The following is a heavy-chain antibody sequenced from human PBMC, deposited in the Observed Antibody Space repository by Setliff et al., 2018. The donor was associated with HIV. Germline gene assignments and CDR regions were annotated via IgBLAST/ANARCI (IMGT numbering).Heavy chain of an antibody. CDR2: IRYDGSNK. J-gene: IGHJ4*02. Sequence: PGGSLRLSCAASGFTFSSYAMHWVRQAPGKGLEWVAFIRYDGSNKYYADSVKGRFTISRDNAKNSLYLQMNSLRAEDTAVYYCATGYFYDSSGYKHWGQGTLVTVSS. CDR3: ATGYFYDSSGYKH. CDR1: GFTFSSYA. V-gene: IGHV3-30*02. D-gene: IGHD3-22*01.